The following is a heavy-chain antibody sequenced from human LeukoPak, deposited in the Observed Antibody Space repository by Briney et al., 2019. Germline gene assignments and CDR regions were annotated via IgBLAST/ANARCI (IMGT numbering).Heavy chain of an antibody. D-gene: IGHD2-8*01. V-gene: IGHV4-59*12. Sequence: PSETLSLTCTVSGGSISSYYWSWIRQPPGKGLEWIGYIYYSGSTNYNPSLNSRVTMSVDTSKNQFSLKLSSVTAADTAVYYCARDTMVGNWFDPWGQGTLVTVSS. J-gene: IGHJ5*02. CDR3: ARDTMVGNWFDP. CDR1: GGSISSYY. CDR2: IYYSGST.